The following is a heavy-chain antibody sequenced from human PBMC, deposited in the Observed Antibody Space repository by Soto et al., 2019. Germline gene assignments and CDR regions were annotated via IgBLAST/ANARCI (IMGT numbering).Heavy chain of an antibody. CDR3: ARKIAAAGTLGWWFDP. CDR2: IYYSGST. Sequence: SETLSLTCTVSGGSISSYYWSWIRQPPGKGLEWIGYIYYSGSTNYNPSLKSRVTISVDTSKNQFSLKLRSVTAADTALFYCARKIAAAGTLGWWFDPWGQGTLVTVSS. J-gene: IGHJ5*02. CDR1: GGSISSYY. D-gene: IGHD6-13*01. V-gene: IGHV4-59*01.